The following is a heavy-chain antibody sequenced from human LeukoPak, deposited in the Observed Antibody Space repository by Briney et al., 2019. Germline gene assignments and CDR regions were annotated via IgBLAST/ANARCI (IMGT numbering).Heavy chain of an antibody. J-gene: IGHJ6*03. V-gene: IGHV1-8*03. CDR1: GYTFTSYD. D-gene: IGHD5-18*01. Sequence: GASVKVSCTASGYTFTSYDINWVRQATGQGLEWMGWMNPNSGNTGYAQKFQGRVTITRNTSISTAYMELSSLRSEDTAVYYCARGLLYSYGRPRSYYMDVWGKGTTVTVSS. CDR3: ARGLLYSYGRPRSYYMDV. CDR2: MNPNSGNT.